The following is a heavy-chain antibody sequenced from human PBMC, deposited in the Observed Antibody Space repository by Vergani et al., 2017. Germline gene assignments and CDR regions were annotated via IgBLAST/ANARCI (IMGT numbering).Heavy chain of an antibody. V-gene: IGHV4-30-4*08. CDR1: GCSISSGDYY. D-gene: IGHD6-13*01. CDR3: ARVGSSWTVFDY. J-gene: IGHJ4*02. Sequence: QVQLQESGPGLVKPSQTLSLTCTVSGCSISSGDYYWSWIRQPPGKGLEWIGYIYYSGSTYYNPSLKRRVTISVDTSKNQFSLKLSSVTAAATAVYYCARVGSSWTVFDYWGQGTLVTVSS. CDR2: IYYSGST.